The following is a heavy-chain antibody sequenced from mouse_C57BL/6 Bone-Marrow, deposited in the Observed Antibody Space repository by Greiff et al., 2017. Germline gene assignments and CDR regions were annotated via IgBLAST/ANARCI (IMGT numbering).Heavy chain of an antibody. D-gene: IGHD3-3*01. V-gene: IGHV10-1*01. Sequence: EVNLVESGGGLVQPKGSLKLSCAASGFSFNTYAMNWVRQAPGKGLAWVARIRSKSNNYATYYADSVKDRFTISRDDSESMLYLQMNNLKTEDTAMYYCVGCRGAMDYWGQGTSVTVSS. CDR1: GFSFNTYA. J-gene: IGHJ4*01. CDR2: IRSKSNNYAT. CDR3: VGCRGAMDY.